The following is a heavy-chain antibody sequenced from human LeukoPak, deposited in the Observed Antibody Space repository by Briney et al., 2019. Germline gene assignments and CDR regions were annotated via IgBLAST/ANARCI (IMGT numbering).Heavy chain of an antibody. Sequence: GGSLRLSCAASGFTFSSYAMSWVRQAPGKGLEWVSAISGSGGSTYYADSVKGRFTISRDNSKNTLYLQMNSLRAEDTAVYYCAKDRMITFGGVIGTEFDYWGQGTLVTVSS. V-gene: IGHV3-23*01. CDR2: ISGSGGST. CDR3: AKDRMITFGGVIGTEFDY. D-gene: IGHD3-16*02. CDR1: GFTFSSYA. J-gene: IGHJ4*02.